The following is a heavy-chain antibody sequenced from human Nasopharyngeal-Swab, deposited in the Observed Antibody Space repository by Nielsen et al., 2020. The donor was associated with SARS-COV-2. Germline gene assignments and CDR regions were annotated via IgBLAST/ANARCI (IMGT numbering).Heavy chain of an antibody. D-gene: IGHD3-22*01. J-gene: IGHJ4*02. CDR1: GFTFDDYA. CDR2: ISWNSGSI. CDR3: AKVTDYYDSSGVEYYFDY. Sequence: SLKISCAASGFTFDDYAMHWVRQAPGKGLEWVSGISWNSGSIGYADSVKGRFTISRDNAKNSLYLQMNSLRAEDTALCYCAKVTDYYDSSGVEYYFDYWGQGTLVTVSS. V-gene: IGHV3-9*01.